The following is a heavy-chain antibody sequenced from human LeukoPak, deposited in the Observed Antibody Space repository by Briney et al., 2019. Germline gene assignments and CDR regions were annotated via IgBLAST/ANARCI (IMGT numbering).Heavy chain of an antibody. D-gene: IGHD3-9*01. CDR3: AKGGCFDSTNEDYFDY. J-gene: IGHJ4*02. Sequence: GGSLRLSCAASGFTFSSYAMSWVRQAPGKGLEWVSDISGSGGSTYYADSVKGRFTISRDNSKNTLYLQMNSLRAEDTAVYYCAKGGCFDSTNEDYFDYWGQGTLVTVSS. CDR2: ISGSGGST. CDR1: GFTFSSYA. V-gene: IGHV3-23*01.